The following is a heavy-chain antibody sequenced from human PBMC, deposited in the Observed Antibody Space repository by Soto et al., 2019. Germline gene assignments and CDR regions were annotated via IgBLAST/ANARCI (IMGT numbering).Heavy chain of an antibody. CDR2: INTDGSNS. CDR3: ARAAYSSSWYADF. Sequence: EMQLVESGGGLVQPGESLRLSCAASGFTFSRYWMHWVRQSPEKGLVWVSHINTDGSNSNYADSVKGRFTISRDNAKNTLYIQMDGLEAEDTALYYCARAAYSSSWYADFWGQGTLVTVSS. CDR1: GFTFSRYW. J-gene: IGHJ4*02. V-gene: IGHV3-74*02. D-gene: IGHD6-13*01.